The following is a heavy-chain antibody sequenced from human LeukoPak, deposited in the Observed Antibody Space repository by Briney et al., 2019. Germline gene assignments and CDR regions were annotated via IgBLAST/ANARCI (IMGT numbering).Heavy chain of an antibody. CDR2: IRSDGSNK. CDR3: ARDRYYVLDY. J-gene: IGHJ4*02. V-gene: IGHV3-30*02. CDR1: GFSFSSYG. D-gene: IGHD3-10*02. Sequence: GGSLRLSCAGSGFSFSSYGMHWVRQAPGKGLEWMAFIRSDGSNKYYADSVKGRFTISRDNSKNTLYLQMNSLRAEDTAVYYCARDRYYVLDYWGQGILVTVSS.